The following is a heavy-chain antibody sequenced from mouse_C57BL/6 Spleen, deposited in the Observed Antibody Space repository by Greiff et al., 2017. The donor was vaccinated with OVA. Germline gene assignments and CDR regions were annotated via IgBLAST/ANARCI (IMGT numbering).Heavy chain of an antibody. D-gene: IGHD2-4*01. J-gene: IGHJ3*01. Sequence: VQLQQSGPGLVQPSQSLSITCTVSGFSLTSYGVHWVRQPPGKGLEWLGVIWSGGSTDYNAAFISRLSISKDNSKSQVFFKMNSLQADDTAIYYCADDYDAPFAYWGQGTLVTVSA. CDR3: ADDYDAPFAY. CDR2: IWSGGST. V-gene: IGHV2-4*01. CDR1: GFSLTSYG.